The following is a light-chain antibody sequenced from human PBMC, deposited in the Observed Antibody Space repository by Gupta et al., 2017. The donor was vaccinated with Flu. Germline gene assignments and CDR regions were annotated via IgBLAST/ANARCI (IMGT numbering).Light chain of an antibody. V-gene: IGLV6-57*01. CDR3: QSYDTKSVI. Sequence: NFMLTQPPSVPESPGKTVTISCIRSSGDIADNYVQWYQQRPGTSPTTIIFEDYNRPSGVPNRFSGAIVSSNSASLTISPLQSEDEADYFCQSYDTKSVIFGGGTKVTVL. J-gene: IGLJ2*01. CDR2: EDY. CDR1: SGDIADNY.